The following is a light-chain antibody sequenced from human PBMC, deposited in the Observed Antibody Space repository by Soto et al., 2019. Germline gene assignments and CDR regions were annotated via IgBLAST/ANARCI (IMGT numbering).Light chain of an antibody. Sequence: DIQMTQSPSTLSASVGDRVTITCRASQSVSRWLAWYQQKPGKAPKLLIYKASTLESGVPSRFSGSGSGTEFPLAISSLQPDYSANYYCQQYNDNWTFGQGTKVEIK. J-gene: IGKJ1*01. CDR1: QSVSRW. V-gene: IGKV1-5*03. CDR2: KAS. CDR3: QQYNDNWT.